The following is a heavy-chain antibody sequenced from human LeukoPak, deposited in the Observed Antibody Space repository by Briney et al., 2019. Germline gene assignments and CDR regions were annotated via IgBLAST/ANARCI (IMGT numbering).Heavy chain of an antibody. CDR2: IKLDGNEK. D-gene: IGHD2-15*01. V-gene: IGHV3-7*01. CDR1: GFTFSTYW. J-gene: IGHJ4*02. CDR3: ARGRYCSGGSCNYLDY. Sequence: PGGSLRLSCAASGFTFSTYWMNWVRQAPGQGLEWVANIKLDGNEKYYVDSVKGRFTISRDNAKNSLCLQMNSLRAEDTAVYYCARGRYCSGGSCNYLDYWGQGTLVTVSS.